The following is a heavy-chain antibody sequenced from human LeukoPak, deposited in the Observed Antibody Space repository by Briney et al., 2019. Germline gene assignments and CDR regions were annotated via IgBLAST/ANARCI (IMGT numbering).Heavy chain of an antibody. CDR2: IIPIFGTA. CDR1: GGTFSSYA. Sequence: SVKVSCKASGGTFSSYAISWVRQAPGQGLEWMGGIIPIFGTANYAQKFQGRVTITTDESTSTAYMELSSLRSEDTAVYYCARDLIRGQAIDYWGQGTLVTVSS. CDR3: ARDLIRGQAIDY. V-gene: IGHV1-69*05. J-gene: IGHJ4*02. D-gene: IGHD3-10*01.